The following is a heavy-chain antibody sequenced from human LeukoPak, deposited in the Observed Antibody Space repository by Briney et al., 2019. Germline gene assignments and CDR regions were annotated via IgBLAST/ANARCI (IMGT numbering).Heavy chain of an antibody. CDR2: ISWNSGSI. CDR1: GFTFDDYA. D-gene: IGHD3-10*01. CDR3: AKEGGITMVRGVYDY. J-gene: IGHJ4*02. V-gene: IGHV3-9*01. Sequence: GRSLRLSCAASGFTFDDYAMHWVRQAPGKGLEWVSGISWNSGSIGYADSVKGRFTISRDNAKNSLYLQMNSLRAEDTALYYCAKEGGITMVRGVYDYWGQGTLVTVSS.